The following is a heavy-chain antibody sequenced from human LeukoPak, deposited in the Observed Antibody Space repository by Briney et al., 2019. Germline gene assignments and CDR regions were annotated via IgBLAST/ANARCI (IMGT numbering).Heavy chain of an antibody. V-gene: IGHV1-69-2*01. Sequence: ASVKVSCKTSGYTFIDSFIHWMQQAPGKGFEWMGLIDPEDGATEYAERFQGRVTITADRSTDTAYLELTSLRSDDTAVCFCAARMRFWGQGTRVTVSS. D-gene: IGHD2/OR15-2a*01. CDR1: GYTFIDSF. CDR2: IDPEDGAT. CDR3: AARMRF. J-gene: IGHJ4*02.